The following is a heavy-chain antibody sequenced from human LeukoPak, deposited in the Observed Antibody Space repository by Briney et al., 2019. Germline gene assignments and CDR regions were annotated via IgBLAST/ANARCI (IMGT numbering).Heavy chain of an antibody. J-gene: IGHJ6*03. Sequence: GGSLRLSCAASGFTFSDYYMSWIRQAPGKGLEWVSTIKGIGPTTYYADSLKGRFTISRDNAKNSLFLQMSSLRADDTAIYYCARAGELRYMDVWGKGTAVTVSS. D-gene: IGHD3-16*01. V-gene: IGHV3-11*04. CDR2: IKGIGPTT. CDR1: GFTFSDYY. CDR3: ARAGELRYMDV.